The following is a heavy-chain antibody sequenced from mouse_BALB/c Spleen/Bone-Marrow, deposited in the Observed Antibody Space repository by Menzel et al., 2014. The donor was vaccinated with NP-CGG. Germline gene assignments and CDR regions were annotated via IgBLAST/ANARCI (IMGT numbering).Heavy chain of an antibody. CDR2: INPYNDDT. Sequence: EVQLQESGPELVKPGASVKMSCKASGYTLTSYVMHWVKQKPGLGLEWIGYINPYNDDTEYNEKFKGKATLTSDKSSSTAYMELSSLTSEDSAVFYCARSLYGYDWYFDVWGAGTTVTVSS. CDR1: GYTLTSYV. CDR3: ARSLYGYDWYFDV. J-gene: IGHJ1*01. D-gene: IGHD2-2*01. V-gene: IGHV1-14*01.